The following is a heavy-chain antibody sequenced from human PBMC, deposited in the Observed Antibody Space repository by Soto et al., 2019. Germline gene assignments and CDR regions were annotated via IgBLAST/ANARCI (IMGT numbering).Heavy chain of an antibody. CDR1: GGSFSGYY. Sequence: ASETLSLTCAVYGGSFSGYYWRWIRQPPGKGLEWIGEIYHSGRTNYNPSLKSRVTISVDTSKNQFSLRLSSVTAADTAVYYCARGGYSSGYGWFDPWGQGTQVTVSS. D-gene: IGHD6-19*01. CDR2: IYHSGRT. V-gene: IGHV4-34*01. J-gene: IGHJ5*02. CDR3: ARGGYSSGYGWFDP.